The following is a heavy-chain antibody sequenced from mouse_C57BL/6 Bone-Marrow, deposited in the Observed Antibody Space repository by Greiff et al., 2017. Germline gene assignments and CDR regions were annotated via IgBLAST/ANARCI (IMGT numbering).Heavy chain of an antibody. CDR3: ARGGSSFWYFDV. D-gene: IGHD1-1*01. CDR2: IHPNSGST. Sequence: QVQLQQPGAELVKPGASVKLSCKASGYTFTSYWMHWVKQRPGQGLEWIGMIHPNSGSTNYNEKFKSKATLTVDKSSSTAYMQPSSLTSEDSAVYYCARGGSSFWYFDVWGTGTTVTVSS. V-gene: IGHV1-64*01. J-gene: IGHJ1*03. CDR1: GYTFTSYW.